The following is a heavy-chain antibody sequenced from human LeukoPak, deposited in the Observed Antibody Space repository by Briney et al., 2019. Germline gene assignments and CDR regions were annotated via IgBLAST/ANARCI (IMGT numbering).Heavy chain of an antibody. CDR2: ISGDSGTT. J-gene: IGHJ1*01. D-gene: IGHD1-26*01. V-gene: IGHV3-23*01. CDR1: GFTFRTYA. CDR3: AKEPSDIWEQAAHEYFQH. Sequence: QTGGSLRLSCAASGFTFRTYAMSWVRQAPGKGLEWVSVISGDSGTTKYADSVKGRFTISRDTSENTLYLQMNSLRAEDTAVYYCAKEPSDIWEQAAHEYFQHWGQGTLVTVSS.